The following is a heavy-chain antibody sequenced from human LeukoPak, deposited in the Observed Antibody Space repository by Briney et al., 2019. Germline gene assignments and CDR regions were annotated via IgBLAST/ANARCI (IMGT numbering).Heavy chain of an antibody. Sequence: RGSLRLSCAASGFTFTSYTMNWVRQAPGKGLEWVSSISGSGDNTYYADSVKGRFTISRDNSKNALFLQMNILRAEDTAIYYCAKLGAAVTTATSFFDFWGQGTLVTVSS. J-gene: IGHJ4*02. V-gene: IGHV3-23*01. CDR3: AKLGAAVTTATSFFDF. CDR1: GFTFTSYT. D-gene: IGHD4-17*01. CDR2: ISGSGDNT.